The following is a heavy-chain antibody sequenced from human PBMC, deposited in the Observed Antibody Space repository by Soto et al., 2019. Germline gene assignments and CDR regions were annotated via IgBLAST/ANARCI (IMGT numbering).Heavy chain of an antibody. V-gene: IGHV3-23*01. CDR2: ISGSGGST. CDR3: ARRSSGWYFDY. CDR1: GFTFSNYA. J-gene: IGHJ4*02. Sequence: EVQLLESGGGLVQPGGSLRLSCAAPGFTFSNYAMNWVRQAPGKGLEWVSVISGSGGSTYYADSVKGRFTISRDNSKNTLYLQMNSLSGEDTAVYYCARRSSGWYFDYWGQGTLVTVSS. D-gene: IGHD6-19*01.